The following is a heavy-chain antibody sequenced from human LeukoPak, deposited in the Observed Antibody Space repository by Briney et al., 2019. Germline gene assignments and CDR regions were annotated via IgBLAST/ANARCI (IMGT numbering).Heavy chain of an antibody. CDR2: INHSGST. V-gene: IGHV4-34*01. CDR3: ARLRNMVRGVAPYYYYYMDV. J-gene: IGHJ6*03. Sequence: PSETLSLTCAVYGGSFSGYYWSWIRQPPGKGLEWIGEINHSGSTNYNPSLKSRVTISVDTSKNQFSLKLSSVTAADTAVYYCARLRNMVRGVAPYYYYYMDVWGKGTTVTISS. CDR1: GGSFSGYY. D-gene: IGHD3-10*01.